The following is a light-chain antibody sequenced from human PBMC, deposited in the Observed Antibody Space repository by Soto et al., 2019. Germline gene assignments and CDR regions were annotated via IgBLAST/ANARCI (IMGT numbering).Light chain of an antibody. J-gene: IGKJ1*01. CDR3: QQYNSYSWT. CDR2: KAS. V-gene: IGKV1-5*03. CDR1: QSISSW. Sequence: DIQMTQSPSIVSASVGDRVTITCRASQSISSWLAWYQQKPGKAPKILIYKASSLESGVPSRFSGSGSGTEFTLTISSLQPDDFATYYCQQYNSYSWTFGQGTKVEIK.